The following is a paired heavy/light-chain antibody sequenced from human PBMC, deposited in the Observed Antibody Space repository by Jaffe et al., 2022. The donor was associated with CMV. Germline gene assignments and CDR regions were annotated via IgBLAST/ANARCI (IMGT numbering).Heavy chain of an antibody. CDR2: ISGNGIST. Sequence: EVQLLESGRGLVQPGGSLRLSCAASGFTFSSYAMNWFRQAPGKGLEWVSGISGNGISTYYADSVKGRFSISRDNSKNTLSLEMNSLRGEDTATYYCAKAVDSRAWFGGFDNWGQGALVTVSS. CDR1: GFTFSSYA. D-gene: IGHD3-10*01. V-gene: IGHV3-23*01. CDR3: AKAVDSRAWFGGFDN. J-gene: IGHJ4*02.
Light chain of an antibody. Sequence: QSMLTQPPSVSAAPGQRVTISCSGSSSNIGSNDVSWYQHFPGSAPKLLIYDNNQRPSGIPDRFSGSKSGTSATLGITGLQTGDEADYYCGTWDNSLTGIFGGGTKLTVL. J-gene: IGLJ2*01. CDR1: SSNIGSND. CDR2: DNN. CDR3: GTWDNSLTGI. V-gene: IGLV1-51*01.